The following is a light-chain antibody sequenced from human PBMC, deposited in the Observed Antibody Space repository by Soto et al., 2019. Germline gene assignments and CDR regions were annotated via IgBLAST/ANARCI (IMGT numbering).Light chain of an antibody. CDR1: QSVSSSY. Sequence: EIVMTQSPATLSVSPGERATLSCRASQSVSSSYLAWYQQKPGQAPRLLIYGASSRATGIPGRFSGSGSGTEFTLTISSLQSEDSAFYYCQQYINWPRTFGQGTKVDIK. CDR2: GAS. CDR3: QQYINWPRT. V-gene: IGKV3D-15*01. J-gene: IGKJ1*01.